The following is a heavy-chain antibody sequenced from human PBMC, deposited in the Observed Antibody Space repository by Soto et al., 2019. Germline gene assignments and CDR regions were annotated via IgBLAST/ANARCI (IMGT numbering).Heavy chain of an antibody. Sequence: QPGGSLRLSCAASGFTFSSYGMHWVRQAPGKGLEWVAVISYDGSNKYYADSVKGRSTISRDNSKNTLYLQMNSLRAEDTAVYYCATASGSVAAFDIWGQGTMVTVSS. J-gene: IGHJ3*02. CDR3: ATASGSVAAFDI. CDR2: ISYDGSNK. CDR1: GFTFSSYG. D-gene: IGHD1-26*01. V-gene: IGHV3-30*03.